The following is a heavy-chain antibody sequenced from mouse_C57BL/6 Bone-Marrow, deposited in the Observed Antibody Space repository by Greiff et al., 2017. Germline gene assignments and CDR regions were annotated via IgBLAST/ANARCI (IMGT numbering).Heavy chain of an antibody. CDR2: ISDGGSYT. Sequence: EVNVVESGGGLVKPGGSLKLSCAASGFTFSSYAMSWVRQTPEKRLEWVATISDGGSYTYYPDNVKGRFTISRDNAKNNLYLQMSHLKSEDTAMYYCARDLSTIPRGFAYWGQGTLVTVSA. V-gene: IGHV5-4*01. CDR1: GFTFSSYA. J-gene: IGHJ3*01. CDR3: ARDLSTIPRGFAY. D-gene: IGHD2-1*01.